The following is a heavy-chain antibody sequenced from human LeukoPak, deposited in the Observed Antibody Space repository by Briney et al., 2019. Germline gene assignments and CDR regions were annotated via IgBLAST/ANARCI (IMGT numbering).Heavy chain of an antibody. CDR1: GFTFNDYY. CDR2: INIGGTNT. V-gene: IGHV3-11*01. Sequence: NPGGSLRLSCAASGFTFNDYYMSWIRQAPGKGLEWLSYINIGGTNTHYADSVKGRFTISRDNAKKSPYLEVNNLRAEDTAVYYCATDGAGFDTWGQGVLVTVSS. J-gene: IGHJ5*02. CDR3: ATDGAGFDT.